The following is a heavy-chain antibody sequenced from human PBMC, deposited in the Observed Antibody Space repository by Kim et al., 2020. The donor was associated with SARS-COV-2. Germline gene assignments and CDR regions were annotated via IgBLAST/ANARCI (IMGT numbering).Heavy chain of an antibody. Sequence: SETLSLTCTVSGGSISSSSYYWGWIRQPPGKGLEWIGSIYYSGSTYYNPSLKSRVTISVDTSKNQFSLKLSSVTAADTAVYYCARRVGRGSYYTLVPFDIWGQGTMVTVSS. V-gene: IGHV4-39*01. CDR1: GGSISSSSYY. J-gene: IGHJ3*02. D-gene: IGHD1-26*01. CDR3: ARRVGRGSYYTLVPFDI. CDR2: IYYSGST.